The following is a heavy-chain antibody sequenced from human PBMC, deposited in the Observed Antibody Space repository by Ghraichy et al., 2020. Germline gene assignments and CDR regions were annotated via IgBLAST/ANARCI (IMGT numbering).Heavy chain of an antibody. D-gene: IGHD3-22*01. CDR1: GGSISSYY. V-gene: IGHV4-59*01. CDR3: ASTSYYESTGYWMDY. J-gene: IGHJ4*02. CDR2: IYYSGST. Sequence: SETLSLTCTVSGGSISSYYWSWIRQPPGKGLEWIGYIYYSGSTNYNPSLKSRVTISVDTSKNQFSVKLRSVTAADTAVYYCASTSYYESTGYWMDYWGQGTLVTVSS.